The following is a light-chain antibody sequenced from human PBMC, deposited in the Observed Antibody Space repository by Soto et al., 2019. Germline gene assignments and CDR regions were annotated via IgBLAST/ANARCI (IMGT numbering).Light chain of an antibody. Sequence: AIRMTQFPSSFSASIGDRVTITCRASHDITSSLAWYQHIQGRAPKLLISGASNLQFGVPSRFSGSGSGTDFTLTISSLQSEDFATYYCQQYYSSPPTFGQGTRVEMK. CDR1: HDITSS. V-gene: IGKV1-8*01. J-gene: IGKJ1*01. CDR2: GAS. CDR3: QQYYSSPPT.